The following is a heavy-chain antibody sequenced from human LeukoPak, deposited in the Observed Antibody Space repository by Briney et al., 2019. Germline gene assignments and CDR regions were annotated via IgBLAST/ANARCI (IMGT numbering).Heavy chain of an antibody. CDR1: GFTVSSIS. CDR2: IYSGTI. V-gene: IGHV3-53*01. D-gene: IGHD4/OR15-4a*01. J-gene: IGHJ4*02. Sequence: PGGSLRLSCTVSGFTVSSISMSWVRQAPGKGLEWVSFIYSGTIHYSDSVKGRFTISRDNSKNTLYLQMNSLRAEDTAVYYCARRAGAYSHPYDYWGQGTLVTVSS. CDR3: ARRAGAYSHPYDY.